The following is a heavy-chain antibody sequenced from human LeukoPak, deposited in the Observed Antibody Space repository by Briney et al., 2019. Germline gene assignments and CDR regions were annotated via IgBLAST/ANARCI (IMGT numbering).Heavy chain of an antibody. CDR2: INPNSGGT. CDR1: GYTFTGYY. D-gene: IGHD1-1*01. CDR3: AKAAPLTRGTRNWFDP. J-gene: IGHJ5*02. V-gene: IGHV1-2*02. Sequence: GASVKVSCKASGYTFTGYYMHWVRQAPGQGLEWMGWINPNSGGTNYAQKFQGRVTMTRDTSISTAYMELSRLRSDDTAVYYCAKAAPLTRGTRNWFDPWGQGTLVTVSS.